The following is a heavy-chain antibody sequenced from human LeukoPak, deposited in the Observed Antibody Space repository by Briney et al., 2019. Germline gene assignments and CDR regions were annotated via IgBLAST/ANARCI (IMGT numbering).Heavy chain of an antibody. D-gene: IGHD1-14*01. CDR1: GGTFISYA. CDR3: ARDSSEFRSLLFH. J-gene: IGHJ1*01. CDR2: IIPIFGTA. V-gene: IGHV1-69*13. Sequence: SVKVSCKASGGTFISYAISWVRQAPGQGLEWMGGIIPIFGTANYAQKFQGRVTITADESTSTAYMELRSLRSDDTAVYYCARDSSEFRSLLFHWGQGTLVTVSS.